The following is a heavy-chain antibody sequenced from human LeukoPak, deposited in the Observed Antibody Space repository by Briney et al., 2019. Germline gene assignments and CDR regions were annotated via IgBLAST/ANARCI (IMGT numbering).Heavy chain of an antibody. D-gene: IGHD3-3*01. V-gene: IGHV3-30*02. Sequence: PGGSLRLSCAASGFTFSSYGMHWVRQAPGKGLEWVAFIRYDGSNKYYADSVKGRFTISRDNSKNTLYLQMNSLRAEDTAVYYCAKDHTDFWSGYLYYYYYMDVWGKGTTVIVSS. CDR1: GFTFSSYG. CDR3: AKDHTDFWSGYLYYYYYMDV. J-gene: IGHJ6*03. CDR2: IRYDGSNK.